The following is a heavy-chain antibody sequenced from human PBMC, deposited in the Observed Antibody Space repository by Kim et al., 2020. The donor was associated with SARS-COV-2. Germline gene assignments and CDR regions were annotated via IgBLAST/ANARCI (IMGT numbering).Heavy chain of an antibody. V-gene: IGHV1-3*01. CDR2: IDCGNGNT. J-gene: IGHJ4*02. CDR3: LGGFYFNS. Sequence: ASVKVSCKTSGHFFTRDSIHWVRQAPGQGLEWMGGIDCGNGNTIYSQKFQGRVTFPTDTSPTPASMNLTFLSSEASAASYCLGGFYFNSWVQGTLFTFSS. CDR1: GHFFTRDS. D-gene: IGHD3-16*01.